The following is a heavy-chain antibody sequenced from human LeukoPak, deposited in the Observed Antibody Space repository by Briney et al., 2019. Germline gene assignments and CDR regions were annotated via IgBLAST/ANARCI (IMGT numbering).Heavy chain of an antibody. D-gene: IGHD4-17*01. Sequence: PGGSLRLSCVASGFTFSSFRMHWVRQAPGKGLEYVSAITTDGGRTFYVNSVEGRFTVSRDNSKNTLYLQMGGLRTEDTAVYYCAREPAFGDLDYWGHGTLVTVSS. J-gene: IGHJ4*01. CDR3: AREPAFGDLDY. V-gene: IGHV3-64*01. CDR1: GFTFSSFR. CDR2: ITTDGGRT.